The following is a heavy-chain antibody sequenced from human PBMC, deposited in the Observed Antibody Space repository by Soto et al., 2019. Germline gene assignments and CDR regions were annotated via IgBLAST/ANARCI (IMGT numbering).Heavy chain of an antibody. D-gene: IGHD2-2*03. CDR2: IYGGGNGP. CDR3: AKMEGMDPWAYSFDY. CDR1: GFTFSDFA. Sequence: EVQVLESGGGLVQPGGSLRLSCAATGFTFSDFAMSCVRQAPGTGLEWVSRIYGGGNGPHYADSVKGRVTISRDNSKNTLYLQLNSLRAEDTAVYYCAKMEGMDPWAYSFDYWGQGTLVTVSS. V-gene: IGHV3-23*01. J-gene: IGHJ4*02.